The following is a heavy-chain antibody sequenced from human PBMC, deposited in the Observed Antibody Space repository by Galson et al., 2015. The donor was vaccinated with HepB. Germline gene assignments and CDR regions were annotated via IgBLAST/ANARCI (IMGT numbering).Heavy chain of an antibody. D-gene: IGHD2-2*02. J-gene: IGHJ6*03. Sequence: SLRLSCAASGFTFSSYGMHWVRQAPGKGLEWVAVIWYDGSNKYYADSVKGRFTISRDNSKNTLYLQMNSLRAEDTAVYYCARDREGSTSCYRCYYMDVWGKGTTVTVSS. V-gene: IGHV3-33*01. CDR2: IWYDGSNK. CDR3: ARDREGSTSCYRCYYMDV. CDR1: GFTFSSYG.